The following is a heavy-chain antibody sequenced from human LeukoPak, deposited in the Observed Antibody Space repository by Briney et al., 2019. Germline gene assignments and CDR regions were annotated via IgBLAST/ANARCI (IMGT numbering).Heavy chain of an antibody. D-gene: IGHD3-10*01. CDR2: IYYSGST. J-gene: IGHJ4*02. CDR3: ARHRRYHYGNFDY. CDR1: GGSISSSSYY. V-gene: IGHV4-39*01. Sequence: SETLSLTCTVSGGSISSSSYYWGWIRQPPGKGLEWIGSIYYSGSTYYNPSLKSRVTISVDTSKNQFSLKLSSVTAADTAVYYCARHRRYHYGNFDYWGQGTLVTVSS.